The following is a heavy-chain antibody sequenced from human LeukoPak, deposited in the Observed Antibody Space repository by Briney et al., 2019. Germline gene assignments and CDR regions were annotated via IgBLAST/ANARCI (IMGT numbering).Heavy chain of an antibody. V-gene: IGHV3-30*18. Sequence: PGGSLRPSCAASEFTFSTYAMHWVRQAPGKGLDWVAGISYDGSNKYYVDSVKGRFTISRDNSKNMLYLQTNSLRAEDTAVYYCAKNELLWFGEFDAFDIWGQGTMVTVSS. CDR3: AKNELLWFGEFDAFDI. CDR2: ISYDGSNK. D-gene: IGHD3-10*01. CDR1: EFTFSTYA. J-gene: IGHJ3*02.